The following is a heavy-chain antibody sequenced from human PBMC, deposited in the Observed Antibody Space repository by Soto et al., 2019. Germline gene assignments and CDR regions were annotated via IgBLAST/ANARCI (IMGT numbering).Heavy chain of an antibody. J-gene: IGHJ3*02. V-gene: IGHV1-2*04. CDR3: ARDLAVAGTSAFDI. Sequence: ASVKVSCKASGGTFSSYAISWVRQAPGQGLEWMGGIIPNSGGTNYAQKFQGWVTMTRDTSISTAYMELSRLRSDDTAVYYCARDLAVAGTSAFDIWGQGTMVTVSS. D-gene: IGHD6-19*01. CDR2: IIPNSGGT. CDR1: GGTFSSYA.